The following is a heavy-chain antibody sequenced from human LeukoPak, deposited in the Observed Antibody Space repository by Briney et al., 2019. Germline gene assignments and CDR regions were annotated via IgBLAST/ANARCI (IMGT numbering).Heavy chain of an antibody. CDR3: ARDREWELQSSRYFDY. CDR2: VYYSGGTY. CDR1: GGSVNSGNYY. Sequence: SETLSLTCTVSGGSVNSGNYYWSWIRQPPGKGLEWIGYVYYSGGTYYYNPSLESRVTISLDTSKNQFSLKLNSLTAADTAVYYCARDREWELQSSRYFDYWGQGTLVTVSS. J-gene: IGHJ4*02. V-gene: IGHV4-61*01. D-gene: IGHD1-26*01.